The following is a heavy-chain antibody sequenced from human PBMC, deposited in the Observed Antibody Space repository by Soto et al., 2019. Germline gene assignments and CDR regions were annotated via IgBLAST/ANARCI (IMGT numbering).Heavy chain of an antibody. CDR1: GFTFSMYW. CDR2: INDDGSHT. V-gene: IGHV3-74*01. CDR3: TRGRRYTSTGTGAF. D-gene: IGHD1-1*01. J-gene: IGHJ4*02. Sequence: VGSLRLSCAASGFTFSMYWMHWVRQVPVKGPEWVSRINDDGSHTNYADSVKGRFTISRDNAKNTLYLQMNDLRAEDTAVYYCTRGRRYTSTGTGAFWGQGTLVIVSS.